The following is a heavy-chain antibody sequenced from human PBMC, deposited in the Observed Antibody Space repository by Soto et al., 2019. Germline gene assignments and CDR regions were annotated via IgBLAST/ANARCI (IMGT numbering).Heavy chain of an antibody. CDR3: ARDRCTNGVCFAFDI. Sequence: SVKISSKASGRTGCSYSNRRMRQSSRYGLDWMGGIIPIFGTANYAQKFQGRVTITADESTSTAYMELSSLRSEDTAVYYCARDRCTNGVCFAFDIWG. CDR1: GRTGCSYS. V-gene: IGHV1-69*01. D-gene: IGHD2-8*01. J-gene: IGHJ3*02. CDR2: IIPIFGTA.